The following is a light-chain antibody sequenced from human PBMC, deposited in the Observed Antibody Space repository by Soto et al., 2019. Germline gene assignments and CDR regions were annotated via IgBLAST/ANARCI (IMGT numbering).Light chain of an antibody. J-gene: IGKJ1*01. CDR1: QGIYNY. V-gene: IGKV1-27*01. CDR3: EKYDDAPWT. Sequence: DLQMTQSPSSLSASVGDRVTITCRASQGIYNYLAWYQQKPGKVPKLLIYAASTLQSGVPSRFSGSGSGTDFTLTISSLQPEDVAIYYCEKYDDAPWTFGQGTRVEIK. CDR2: AAS.